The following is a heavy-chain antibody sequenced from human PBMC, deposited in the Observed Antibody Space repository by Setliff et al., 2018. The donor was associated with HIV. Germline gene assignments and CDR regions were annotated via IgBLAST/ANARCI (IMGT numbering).Heavy chain of an antibody. CDR2: IHSSGPT. CDR3: ARHDANTAGPFFLH. V-gene: IGHV4-59*08. J-gene: IGHJ1*01. CDR1: GGSTNNYY. D-gene: IGHD6-19*01. Sequence: SETLSLTCTVSGGSTNNYYWSWIRQPPGKGLEWIGYIHSSGPTNYSPSLESRVSMSVDMSKSQFSLKLRSVIAADTAVYYCARHDANTAGPFFLHWGQGTLVTVSS.